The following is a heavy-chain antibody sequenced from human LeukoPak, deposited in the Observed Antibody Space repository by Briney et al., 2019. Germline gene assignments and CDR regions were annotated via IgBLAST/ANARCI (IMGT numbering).Heavy chain of an antibody. V-gene: IGHV3-66*04. D-gene: IGHD6-13*01. CDR1: GFDVSANY. J-gene: IGHJ5*01. CDR2: IYTGGST. Sequence: GGSLRLSCAASGFDVSANYMSWVRQAPGSALEWVSTIYTGGSTYYADSVKGRFTISRDKSKKTLILQMNNLRGDDTAKYYCARLGFSSHSYWFASWGQGTLVAVSP. CDR3: ARLGFSSHSYWFAS.